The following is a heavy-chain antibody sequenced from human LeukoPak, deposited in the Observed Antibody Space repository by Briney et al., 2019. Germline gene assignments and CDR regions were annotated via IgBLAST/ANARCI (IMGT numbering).Heavy chain of an antibody. Sequence: APVKVSCKVSGYTLTELSMHWVRQAPGKGLEWMGGFDPEDGETLYAQKFQGRVTMTEDTSTDTAYMELSSLRSEDTAVYYCATEKHVDIVATGEAFDIWGQGTMVTVSS. CDR1: GYTLTELS. D-gene: IGHD5-12*01. CDR3: ATEKHVDIVATGEAFDI. V-gene: IGHV1-24*01. J-gene: IGHJ3*02. CDR2: FDPEDGET.